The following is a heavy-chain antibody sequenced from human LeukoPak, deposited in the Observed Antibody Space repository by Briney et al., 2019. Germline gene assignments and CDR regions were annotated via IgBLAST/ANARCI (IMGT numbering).Heavy chain of an antibody. J-gene: IGHJ6*02. Sequence: ASVKVSCKASGYTFTSYGISWVRQAPGQGLEWMGWISAYNGNTNYAQKLQGRVTMTTDTSTSTAYMELRSLRSDDTAVYYCARDRLRVGVTTEMVTYYYYYGMDVGGQGTTVTVSS. CDR3: ARDRLRVGVTTEMVTYYYYYGMDV. CDR1: GYTFTSYG. D-gene: IGHD4-11*01. CDR2: ISAYNGNT. V-gene: IGHV1-18*01.